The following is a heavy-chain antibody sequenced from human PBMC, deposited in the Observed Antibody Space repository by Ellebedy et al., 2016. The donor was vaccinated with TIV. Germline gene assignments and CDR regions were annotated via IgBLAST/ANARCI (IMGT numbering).Heavy chain of an antibody. V-gene: IGHV4-34*01. CDR3: ARDPSIVGAANYYYYGMDV. CDR2: INHSGST. D-gene: IGHD1-26*01. J-gene: IGHJ6*02. Sequence: SETLSLXCAVYGGSFSGYYWSWIRQPPGKGLEWIGEINHSGSTNYNPSLKSRVTISVDTSKNQFSLKLSSVTAADTAVYYCARDPSIVGAANYYYYGMDVWGQGTTVTVSS. CDR1: GGSFSGYY.